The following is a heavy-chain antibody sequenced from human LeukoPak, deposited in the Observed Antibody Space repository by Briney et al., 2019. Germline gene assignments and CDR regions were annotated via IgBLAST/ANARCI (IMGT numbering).Heavy chain of an antibody. D-gene: IGHD3-22*01. Sequence: GGSLRLSCAASGFTFSSYWMHWVRQAPGKGLVWVSRINSDGSSTSYADSVKGRFTISRDNAKNTLYLQMNSLRAEDTAVYYCARVVRYYYDSSGYYPRAAWFDPWGQGTLVTVSS. V-gene: IGHV3-74*01. J-gene: IGHJ5*02. CDR2: INSDGSST. CDR1: GFTFSSYW. CDR3: ARVVRYYYDSSGYYPRAAWFDP.